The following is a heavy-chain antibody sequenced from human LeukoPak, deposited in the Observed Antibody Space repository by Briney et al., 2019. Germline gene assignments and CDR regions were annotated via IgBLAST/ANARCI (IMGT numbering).Heavy chain of an antibody. CDR1: GGSISSYY. Sequence: SETLSLTCTVSGGSISSYYWSWIRLPPGKGLEWIGYIYYSGSTNYNPSLKSRVTISVDTSKNQFSLKLSSVTAANTAVYYCARHTVTATFVYWGQGTLFTVSS. J-gene: IGHJ4*02. D-gene: IGHD2-21*02. CDR2: IYYSGST. CDR3: ARHTVTATFVY. V-gene: IGHV4-59*08.